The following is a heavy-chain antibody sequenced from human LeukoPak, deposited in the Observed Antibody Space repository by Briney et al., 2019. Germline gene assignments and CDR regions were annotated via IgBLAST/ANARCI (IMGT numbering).Heavy chain of an antibody. Sequence: VASVKVSCKASGYTFTSYAMHWVRQAPGQRLEWMGWINAGNGNTKYSQKFQGRVTITRDTSASTAYMELSSLRSEDTAVYYCVRESVAGTFDYWGQGTLVTVSS. CDR3: VRESVAGTFDY. D-gene: IGHD6-19*01. CDR2: INAGNGNT. J-gene: IGHJ4*02. CDR1: GYTFTSYA. V-gene: IGHV1-3*01.